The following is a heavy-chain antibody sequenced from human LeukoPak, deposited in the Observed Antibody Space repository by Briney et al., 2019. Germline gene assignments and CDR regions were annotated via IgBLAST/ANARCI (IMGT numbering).Heavy chain of an antibody. CDR2: ITSSSSYI. CDR3: ARDMPYYYDTRDNAFDI. J-gene: IGHJ3*02. Sequence: PGGSLRLSCAASGFTFSSYSMNWVRQAPGKGLEWASSITSSSSYIYYADSVKGRFTISRDNAKNSLYLEMNSLRAEDTAVYYCARDMPYYYDTRDNAFDIWGQGTMVTVSS. D-gene: IGHD3-22*01. V-gene: IGHV3-21*01. CDR1: GFTFSSYS.